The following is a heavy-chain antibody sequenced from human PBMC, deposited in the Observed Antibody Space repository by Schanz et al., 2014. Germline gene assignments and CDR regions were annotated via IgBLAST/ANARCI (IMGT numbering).Heavy chain of an antibody. D-gene: IGHD6-13*01. Sequence: QVQLQESGPGLVKPSETLSLTCTVSGGSISSYYWSWIRQPAGKGLEWIGRIYTSGSTNYNPSLRIQITMSVATSKNEFSRKLCFVTAADTAVYYCARRAYSNSWSSYYFDYWGQGTLVTVSS. CDR1: GGSISSYY. J-gene: IGHJ4*02. V-gene: IGHV4-4*07. CDR2: IYTSGST. CDR3: ARRAYSNSWSSYYFDY.